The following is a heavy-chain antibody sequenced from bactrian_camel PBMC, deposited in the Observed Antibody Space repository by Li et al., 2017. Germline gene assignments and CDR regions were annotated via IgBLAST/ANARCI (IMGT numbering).Heavy chain of an antibody. CDR2: IDSDGK. Sequence: HVQLVESGGGSVEAGGSLKLSCAASAYTTGPRACMGRFRQAPGKDREGVAHIDSDGKWYAESLKGRSTISTDDSNNTLDLQLDSLQPEDTAMYYCAVLSQFNHCRGVVVGIWQQYASWGQGTQVTVS. J-gene: IGHJ4*01. CDR1: AYTTGPRA. D-gene: IGHD6*01. V-gene: IGHV3S55*01. CDR3: AVLSQFNHCRGVVVGIWQQYAS.